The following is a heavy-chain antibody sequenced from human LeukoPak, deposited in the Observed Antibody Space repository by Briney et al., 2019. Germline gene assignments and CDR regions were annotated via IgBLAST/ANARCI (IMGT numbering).Heavy chain of an antibody. V-gene: IGHV4-38-2*02. CDR1: GYSISSGYY. CDR3: ARVMLTGAFDI. Sequence: SETLSLTCTVSGYSISSGYYWGWIRQPPGKGLEWIGSIYHSGSTYYNPSLKSRVTISLDTSKIQFSVKLSSVTAADTAVYYCARVMLTGAFDIWGQGTMVTVSS. J-gene: IGHJ3*02. D-gene: IGHD1-14*01. CDR2: IYHSGST.